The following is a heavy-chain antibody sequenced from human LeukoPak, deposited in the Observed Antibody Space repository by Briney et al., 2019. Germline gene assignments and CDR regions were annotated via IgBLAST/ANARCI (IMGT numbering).Heavy chain of an antibody. V-gene: IGHV4-38-2*01. CDR2: FYHSGTT. CDR3: ARVILRGRFDP. D-gene: IGHD2-21*01. Sequence: SETLSLTCAVYGGSFSGYYWGWIRQPPGKGLEWIGSFYHSGTTYYNPSLRSRVTISVDTSKNQFSLKLSSVTAGDTAVYYCARVILRGRFDPWGQGTLVTVSS. J-gene: IGHJ5*02. CDR1: GGSFSGYY.